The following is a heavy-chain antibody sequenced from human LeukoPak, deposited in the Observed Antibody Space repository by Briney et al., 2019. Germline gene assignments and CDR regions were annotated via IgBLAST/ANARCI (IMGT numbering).Heavy chain of an antibody. Sequence: GGSLRLSCAASGFTFSSYWMHWVRQAPGKGLVWVSRINSDGSSTSYADSVKGRFTISRDNAKNTLYLQMNSLRAEDTAVYYCARAWGSGWLFDYWGQGTLVTVSS. V-gene: IGHV3-74*01. D-gene: IGHD6-19*01. CDR2: INSDGSST. J-gene: IGHJ4*02. CDR3: ARAWGSGWLFDY. CDR1: GFTFSSYW.